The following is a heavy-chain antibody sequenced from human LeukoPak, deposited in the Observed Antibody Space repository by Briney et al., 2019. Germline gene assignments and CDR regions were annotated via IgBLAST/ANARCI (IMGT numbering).Heavy chain of an antibody. Sequence: GGSLRLSCAASGFTFSSYAMSWVRQAPGKGLEWVSAISGSGGSTYYADSVKGRFTISRDNSKNTLYLQMNSLRVEDTAVYYCAKGSPNYDFWSGKPIHWGQETLVTVSS. D-gene: IGHD3-3*01. CDR1: GFTFSSYA. J-gene: IGHJ4*02. V-gene: IGHV3-23*01. CDR2: ISGSGGST. CDR3: AKGSPNYDFWSGKPIH.